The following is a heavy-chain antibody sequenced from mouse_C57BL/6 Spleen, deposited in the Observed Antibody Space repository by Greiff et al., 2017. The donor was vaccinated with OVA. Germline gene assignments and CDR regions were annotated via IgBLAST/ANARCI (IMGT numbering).Heavy chain of an antibody. CDR2: ISSGSSTI. V-gene: IGHV5-17*01. Sequence: DVHLVESGGGLVKPGGSLKLSCAASGFTFSDYGMHWVRQAPEKGLEWVAYISSGSSTIYYADTVKGRFTITRDNAKNTLFLQMTSLRSEDTAMYYCAGDSFDYWGQGTTLTVSS. J-gene: IGHJ2*01. CDR3: AGDSFDY. CDR1: GFTFSDYG.